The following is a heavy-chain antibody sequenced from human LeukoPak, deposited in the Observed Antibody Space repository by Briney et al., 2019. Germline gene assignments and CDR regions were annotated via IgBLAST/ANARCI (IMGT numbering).Heavy chain of an antibody. CDR1: GYTFTDYY. CDR3: ARDMDSGPDFFDY. V-gene: IGHV1-2*02. D-gene: IGHD1-26*01. J-gene: IGHJ4*02. Sequence: ASVKVSCKASGYTFTDYYMHWVRQGPGQGLEWMGWINPHSGGTDHAQKFQGRVTMTRDTSISTAYMELSRLRSDDTAVYYCARDMDSGPDFFDYWGLGTLVTVSS. CDR2: INPHSGGT.